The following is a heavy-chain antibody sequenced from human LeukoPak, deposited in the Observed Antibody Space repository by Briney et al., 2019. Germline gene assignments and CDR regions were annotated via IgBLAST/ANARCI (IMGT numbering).Heavy chain of an antibody. CDR3: ARAIACVVYSSSWSFDY. V-gene: IGHV4-4*07. Sequence: SETLSLTCTVSGDSISNYYWSWIRQPARKGLEWIGRIYSSGSTNYIPSLKSRVTMSVDTSKNQFSLKMSSVTAADTAVYYCARAIACVVYSSSWSFDYWGQGTLLTVSS. CDR1: GDSISNYY. D-gene: IGHD6-13*01. J-gene: IGHJ4*02. CDR2: IYSSGST.